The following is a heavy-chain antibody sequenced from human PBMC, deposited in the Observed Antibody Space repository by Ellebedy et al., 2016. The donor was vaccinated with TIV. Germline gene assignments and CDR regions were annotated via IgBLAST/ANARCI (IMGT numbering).Heavy chain of an antibody. D-gene: IGHD1-26*01. CDR2: ISYTGGSQ. J-gene: IGHJ4*02. CDR1: GFTFDSYA. CDR3: AGEVGARQINS. Sequence: PGGSLRLSCVASGFTFDSYAMHWVRQAPGKGLEWVATISYTGGSQNYADSVKGRFTISRDNSKNTLYLQMNSLRVEDTAVYYCAGEVGARQINSWGQGTQVTVSS. V-gene: IGHV3-30-3*01.